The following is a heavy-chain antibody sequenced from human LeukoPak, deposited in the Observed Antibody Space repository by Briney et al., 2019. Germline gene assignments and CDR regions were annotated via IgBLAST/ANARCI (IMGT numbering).Heavy chain of an antibody. V-gene: IGHV3-64*01. D-gene: IGHD5-12*01. J-gene: IGHJ6*03. Sequence: GGSLRLSCAASGITFSDYTMHWVRRAPGKGLESVSGISSSGGITYYASFVRGRFTISRDNSKNTLHLQMGSLTVEDMAVYYCAITITGGNYYYMDVWGKGTTVTVSS. CDR1: GITFSDYT. CDR2: ISSSGGIT. CDR3: AITITGGNYYYMDV.